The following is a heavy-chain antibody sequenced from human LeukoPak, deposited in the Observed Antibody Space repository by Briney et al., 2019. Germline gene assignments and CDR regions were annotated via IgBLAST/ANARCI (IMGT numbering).Heavy chain of an antibody. V-gene: IGHV3-53*01. CDR1: AFTVSSNY. J-gene: IGHJ4*02. D-gene: IGHD6-19*01. CDR3: ARGAVQFYFDY. CDR2: IYSGGVT. Sequence: PGGSLRLSCAASAFTVSSNYMSWVRQAPGKGLEWVSVIYSGGVTYYADSVKGRFTISRDNSKNTLYLQMNGLRAEDTAVYYCARGAVQFYFDYWGQGTLVTVSS.